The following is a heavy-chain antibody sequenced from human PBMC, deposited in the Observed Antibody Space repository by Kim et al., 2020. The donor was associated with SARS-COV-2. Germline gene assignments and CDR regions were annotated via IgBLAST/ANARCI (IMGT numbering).Heavy chain of an antibody. CDR3: AREEDDFGANSGYFDY. V-gene: IGHV3-66*01. D-gene: IGHD4-17*01. Sequence: VKGRFTISRDYSKNTLYLQMNRLRVEDTGIYYCAREEDDFGANSGYFDYWGQGILVTVSS. J-gene: IGHJ4*02.